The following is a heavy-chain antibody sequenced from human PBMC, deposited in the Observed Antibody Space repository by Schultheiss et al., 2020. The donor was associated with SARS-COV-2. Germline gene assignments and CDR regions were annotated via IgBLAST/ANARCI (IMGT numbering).Heavy chain of an antibody. Sequence: SETLSLTCTVSGGSISSYYWSWIRQPPGKGLEWIGYIYYSGSTYYNPSLKSRVTISVDTSKNQFSLKLSSVTAADTAVYYCAKDLGYSGYGIDYWGQGTLVTVSS. CDR2: IYYSGST. V-gene: IGHV4-59*12. J-gene: IGHJ4*02. CDR1: GGSISSYY. CDR3: AKDLGYSGYGIDY. D-gene: IGHD5-12*01.